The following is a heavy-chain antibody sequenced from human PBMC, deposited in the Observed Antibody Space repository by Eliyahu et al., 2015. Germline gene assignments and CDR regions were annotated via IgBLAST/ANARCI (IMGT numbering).Heavy chain of an antibody. Sequence: EVQLVESGGGVVQPGGSLRLSCAAXGFIFXXYSMYWVRQGPGKGLEWVSFISWDGGSTYYADSVKGRFTISRDNSKNSLYLQMNSLRTEDTALYYCAKGNLLSGSDYYGVDVWGQGTTVTVSS. CDR2: ISWDGGST. V-gene: IGHV3-43*01. J-gene: IGHJ6*02. D-gene: IGHD1-26*01. CDR1: GFIFXXYS. CDR3: AKGNLLSGSDYYGVDV.